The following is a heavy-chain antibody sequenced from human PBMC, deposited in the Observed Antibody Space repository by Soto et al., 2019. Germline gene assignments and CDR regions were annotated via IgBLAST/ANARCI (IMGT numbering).Heavy chain of an antibody. V-gene: IGHV4-30-4*01. Sequence: QVQLQESGPGLVKPSQTLSLTCTVSGGSISSGDYYWSWIRQPPGKGLEWIGFIYHSGDTYYNPSLQSRVTMSVDTSKNQFSLKLSSVTAADTAVFYCARDRGRAKSYYYGMDVWGQGTTVTVSS. CDR3: ARDRGRAKSYYYGMDV. CDR1: GGSISSGDYY. CDR2: IYHSGDT. J-gene: IGHJ6*02.